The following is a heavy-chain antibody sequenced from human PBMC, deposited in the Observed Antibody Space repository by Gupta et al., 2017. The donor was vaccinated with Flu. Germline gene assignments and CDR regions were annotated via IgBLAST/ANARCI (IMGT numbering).Heavy chain of an antibody. J-gene: IGHJ4*02. CDR2: VGTASST. Sequence: NSRDDDINWVRQDTGKRLQWVSAVGTASSTYSLDSVRGRFTISRDDAKNSFYLQMNGLRVGDTALYYCARSRAGSGFRIDFWGQGTQVTVSS. CDR3: ARSRAGSGFRIDF. D-gene: IGHD3-10*01. CDR1: NSRDDD. V-gene: IGHV3-13*01.